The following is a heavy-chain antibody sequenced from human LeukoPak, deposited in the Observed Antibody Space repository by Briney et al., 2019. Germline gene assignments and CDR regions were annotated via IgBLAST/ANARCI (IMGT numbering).Heavy chain of an antibody. CDR3: ARGAGIPAAQGFAPFDY. Sequence: PGGSLRLSCAASGFTFSTYSMNWVRQAPGKGLEWVSDIRSSGTTIYYADSVKGRFSISRDNAKYSLYLQLNSLRDEDTAVYYCARGAGIPAAQGFAPFDYWGQGTLVIVSS. D-gene: IGHD6-13*01. V-gene: IGHV3-48*02. CDR2: IRSSGTTI. CDR1: GFTFSTYS. J-gene: IGHJ4*02.